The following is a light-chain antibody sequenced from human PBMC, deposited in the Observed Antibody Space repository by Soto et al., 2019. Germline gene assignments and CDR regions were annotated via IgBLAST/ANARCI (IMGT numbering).Light chain of an antibody. CDR2: QAS. J-gene: IGKJ2*01. Sequence: DIQMTQSPSTLSASVGDRVAITCRASQSVSGWLAWYQQKPGKVPKLLIYQASTLEDGVPSRFSGSGSGTEFTLTISSLQPDDSATYYCQHYNDSSYTFGRGTNLEIK. CDR1: QSVSGW. CDR3: QHYNDSSYT. V-gene: IGKV1-5*03.